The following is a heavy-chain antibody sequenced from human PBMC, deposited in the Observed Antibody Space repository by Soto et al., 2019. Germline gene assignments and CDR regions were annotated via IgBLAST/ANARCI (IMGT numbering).Heavy chain of an antibody. J-gene: IGHJ4*02. CDR2: ISSTGASI. D-gene: IGHD6-13*01. V-gene: IGHV3-64*07. Sequence: EVQLAESGGGLVQPGGSLRLSCAASGFTFSNFAVHWVRQAPGKGPEFVSGISSTGASIFYADSVKGRVTISRDNSKDTVNLQTGSLKPEDTAVYYCARARIGAAGTKYSFDSWGRGTLVTVSS. CDR3: ARARIGAAGTKYSFDS. CDR1: GFTFSNFA.